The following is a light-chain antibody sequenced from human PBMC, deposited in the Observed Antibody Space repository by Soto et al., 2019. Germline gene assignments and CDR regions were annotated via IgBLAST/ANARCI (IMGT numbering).Light chain of an antibody. Sequence: DIQMTQSPSTLSASVGDRVTITCRASQSISSWLAWYQQKPGKAPKLLIYDASSLESGVPSRFSGSGSGTEFTLTSSSLQPDDFATYYCQKYNSYSITFGQGTRLEIK. CDR1: QSISSW. CDR3: QKYNSYSIT. CDR2: DAS. J-gene: IGKJ5*01. V-gene: IGKV1-5*01.